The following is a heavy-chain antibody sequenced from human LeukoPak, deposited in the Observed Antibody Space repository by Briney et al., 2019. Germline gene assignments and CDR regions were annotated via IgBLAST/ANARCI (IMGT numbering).Heavy chain of an antibody. CDR1: GFTFSSYA. Sequence: GGSLRLSCAASGFTFSSYAMHWVRQAPGKGLEWVAVISYDGSNKYYADSVKGRFTISRDNSKNTLYLQMNSLRAEDTAVYYCARAESGYGLFDYWGQGTLVTVFS. J-gene: IGHJ4*02. V-gene: IGHV3-30-3*01. CDR2: ISYDGSNK. D-gene: IGHD3-3*01. CDR3: ARAESGYGLFDY.